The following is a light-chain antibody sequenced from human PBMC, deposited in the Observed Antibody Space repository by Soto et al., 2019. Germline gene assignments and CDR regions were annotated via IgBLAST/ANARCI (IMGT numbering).Light chain of an antibody. V-gene: IGKV1-8*01. Sequence: AILMTQSPSSFSASTGDRVTITCRASQGISSYLAWYQQKPGKAPKLLIYAASTLQSGVPSRFSGSGSGTDFTLTISCLQSEDFATYYCQQYYSYPLTFGGGTKVEI. CDR2: AAS. J-gene: IGKJ4*01. CDR3: QQYYSYPLT. CDR1: QGISSY.